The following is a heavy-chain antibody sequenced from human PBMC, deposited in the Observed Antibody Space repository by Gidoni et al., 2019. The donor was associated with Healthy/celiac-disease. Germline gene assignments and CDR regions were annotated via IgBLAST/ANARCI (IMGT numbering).Heavy chain of an antibody. D-gene: IGHD3-3*01. CDR1: GGTFRSYA. CDR3: ARDEGVVTIFGVVISGYYGMDV. CDR2: IIPIFGTA. Sequence: QVQLVQSGAEGKKTGSAVKVSCRASGGTFRSYALSRLGQAPGQGLEWMGGIIPIFGTANYAQKFQGRVTITADESTSTAYMELSSLRSEDTAVYYCARDEGVVTIFGVVISGYYGMDVWGQGTTVTVSS. V-gene: IGHV1-69*01. J-gene: IGHJ6*02.